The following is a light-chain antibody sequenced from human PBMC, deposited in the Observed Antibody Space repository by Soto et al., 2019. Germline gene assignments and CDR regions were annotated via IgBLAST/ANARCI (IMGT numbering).Light chain of an antibody. Sequence: NELTQSERTMSLCRGQRHQPSCRASQSVSSSYLAWYQQKPGQAPRLLIYGASSRATGIPDRFSGSGSGTDFTLTISRLEPEDFAVYYCQQYGSSPITFGQGRLPAI. V-gene: IGKV3-20*01. J-gene: IGKJ5*01. CDR3: QQYGSSPIT. CDR1: QSVSSSY. CDR2: GAS.